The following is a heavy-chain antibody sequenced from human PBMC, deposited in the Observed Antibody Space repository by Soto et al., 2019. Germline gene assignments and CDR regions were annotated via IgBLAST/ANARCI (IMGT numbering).Heavy chain of an antibody. V-gene: IGHV4-59*01. J-gene: IGHJ6*02. Sequence: SETLSLTWTVSGGTISSYYWSRIRQPPGKGLEWIGYIYYSGSTNYNPSLKSRVTISVDTSKNQFSLKLSSVTAADTAVYYCARGGSSRKNYGMDVWGQGTTVTVSS. CDR1: GGTISSYY. CDR3: ARGGSSRKNYGMDV. CDR2: IYYSGST. D-gene: IGHD6-13*01.